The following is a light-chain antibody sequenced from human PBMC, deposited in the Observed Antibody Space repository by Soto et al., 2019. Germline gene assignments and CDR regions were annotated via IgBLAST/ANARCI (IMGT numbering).Light chain of an antibody. CDR3: QSYDSSLSGSYV. CDR1: SSNIGEGYD. CDR2: GNN. V-gene: IGLV1-40*01. Sequence: QPVLTQPPSVSGTPGQRVTISCTGSSSNIGEGYDAHWYQQLPGTAPKLLIYGNNNRPSGVPDRFSGSKSGTSASLAITGLQAEDEADYYCQSYDSSLSGSYVFGTGTKLTVL. J-gene: IGLJ1*01.